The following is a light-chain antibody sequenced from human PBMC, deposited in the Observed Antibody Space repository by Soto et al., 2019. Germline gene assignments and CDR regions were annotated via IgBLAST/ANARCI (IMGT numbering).Light chain of an antibody. CDR2: AAS. CDR3: KQTYTTPLFT. V-gene: IGKV1-39*01. J-gene: IGKJ3*01. Sequence: DIQMTQSPSSLSASVGDRVTITCRASQSISSYLNWYQQKPGKAPKLLIYAASSLQSGVPSRFRSSGSATDVTLTISRLQPEDFAAFYCKQTYTTPLFTFGPGAKVDIK. CDR1: QSISSY.